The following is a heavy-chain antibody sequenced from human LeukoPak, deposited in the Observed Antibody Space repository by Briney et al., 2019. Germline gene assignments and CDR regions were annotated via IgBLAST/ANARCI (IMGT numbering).Heavy chain of an antibody. J-gene: IGHJ4*02. V-gene: IGHV3-23*01. Sequence: GGSLRLSCAASGFAFGSYVMCWVRQVPGKGLEWVSAISGSGDSTYYADSVRGRFTISRDNSKNTLYLQMKSLRAEDTAVYYCAKDEGSGWYRSMGYWGQGTLVTVSS. CDR1: GFAFGSYV. CDR3: AKDEGSGWYRSMGY. CDR2: ISGSGDST. D-gene: IGHD6-19*01.